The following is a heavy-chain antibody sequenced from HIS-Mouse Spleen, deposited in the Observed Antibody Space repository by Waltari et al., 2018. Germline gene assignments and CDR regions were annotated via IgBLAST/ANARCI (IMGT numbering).Heavy chain of an antibody. V-gene: IGHV4-39*07. Sequence: QLQLQESGPGLVKPSETLSLTCTVSGGSISSSSYYWGWIRKPPGKGLEFIGSIYYSGSTYYSPSLKRRVTISVDTSKNQFSLKLSSVTAADTAVYYCAREIPYSSSWYDWYFDLWGRGTLVTVSS. J-gene: IGHJ2*01. D-gene: IGHD6-13*01. CDR2: IYYSGST. CDR1: GGSISSSSYY. CDR3: AREIPYSSSWYDWYFDL.